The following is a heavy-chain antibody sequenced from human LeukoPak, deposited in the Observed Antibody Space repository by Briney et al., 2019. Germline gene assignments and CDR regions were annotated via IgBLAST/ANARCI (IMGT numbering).Heavy chain of an antibody. D-gene: IGHD3-9*01. V-gene: IGHV4-4*02. CDR3: AREGNYDILTGLDAFDI. CDR2: VYHSGST. Sequence: SETLSLTCSVSGDDISSSNWWTWVRQPPQKGLEWIGEVYHSGSTNYNPSLKNRIYMSVDKSQNRFSLRLTSVTAADTAVYYCAREGNYDILTGLDAFDIWGQGTMVTVSS. J-gene: IGHJ3*02. CDR1: GDDISSSNW.